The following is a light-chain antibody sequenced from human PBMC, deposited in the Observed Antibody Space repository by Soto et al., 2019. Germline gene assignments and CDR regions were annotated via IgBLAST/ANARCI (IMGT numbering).Light chain of an antibody. V-gene: IGLV2-14*03. CDR3: SSYTSVYTYV. J-gene: IGLJ1*01. CDR2: DVS. CDR1: SSDVGGYDY. Sequence: QSALTQPASVSGSPGQSITISCTGTSSDVGGYDYVSWYQQHPDKAPKLLIYDVSNRPSGVSNRFSGSKSGNTASLTISGLQAEDEADYYCSSYTSVYTYVFGTGTNVTVL.